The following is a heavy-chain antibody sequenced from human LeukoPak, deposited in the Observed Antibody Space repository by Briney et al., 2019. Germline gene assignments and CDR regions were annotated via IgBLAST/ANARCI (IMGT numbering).Heavy chain of an antibody. CDR3: AAGSGWKPYYYNYYMDV. V-gene: IGHV3-23*01. CDR1: GFTFSSYG. D-gene: IGHD6-19*01. J-gene: IGHJ6*03. CDR2: ISGSGGST. Sequence: PGGTLRLSCAASGFTFSSYGMSWVRQAPGKGLEWVSAISGSGGSTYYADSVKGRFIISRDNSKNTLYLHMSSLGGEDTALYYCAAGSGWKPYYYNYYMDVWGKGTTVTVSS.